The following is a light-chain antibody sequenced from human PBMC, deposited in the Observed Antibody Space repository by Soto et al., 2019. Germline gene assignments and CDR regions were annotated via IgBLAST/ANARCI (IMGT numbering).Light chain of an antibody. J-gene: IGKJ1*01. CDR1: QSVSSNY. Sequence: DIVLTQSPGTLSLSPGERATLSCRASQSVSSNYLAWYQKKPGQAPRLLIYGASTRATGVPDRFSGSGSGTDFTLTISRLEPEDFAVYHCQQYGSLPWTFGQGTKVEIK. V-gene: IGKV3-20*01. CDR3: QQYGSLPWT. CDR2: GAS.